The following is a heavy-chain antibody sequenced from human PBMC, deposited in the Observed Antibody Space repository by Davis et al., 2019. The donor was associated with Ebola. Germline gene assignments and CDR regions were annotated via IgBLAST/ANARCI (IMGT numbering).Heavy chain of an antibody. Sequence: PGGSLRLSCAASGFTFSSYSMNWVRQAPGKGLEWVSSISSSSSYIYYADSVKGRFTISRDNAKNSLYLQMNSLRAEDTAVYYCAKDRADIVVVPAAFDYWGQGTLVTVSS. CDR3: AKDRADIVVVPAAFDY. CDR2: ISSSSSYI. D-gene: IGHD2-2*01. CDR1: GFTFSSYS. J-gene: IGHJ4*02. V-gene: IGHV3-21*04.